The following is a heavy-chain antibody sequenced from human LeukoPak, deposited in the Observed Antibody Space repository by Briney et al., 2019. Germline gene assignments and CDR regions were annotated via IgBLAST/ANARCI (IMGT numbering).Heavy chain of an antibody. Sequence: SETLSLTCTVSGGSISSSSSFWVWIRQPPGKGLEWIGNIYYSGSTYYNPSVKSRVTISVDTSNNQFSLKLSSVTAADTAVYYCARGWPLYYYDSSGSYYFDYWGQGTLVTVSS. J-gene: IGHJ4*02. CDR2: IYYSGST. CDR3: ARGWPLYYYDSSGSYYFDY. V-gene: IGHV4-39*07. D-gene: IGHD3-22*01. CDR1: GGSISSSSSF.